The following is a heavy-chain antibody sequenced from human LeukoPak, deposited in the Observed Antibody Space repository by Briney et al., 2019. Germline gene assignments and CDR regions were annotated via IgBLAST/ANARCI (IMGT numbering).Heavy chain of an antibody. J-gene: IGHJ5*02. D-gene: IGHD2/OR15-2a*01. CDR2: IYYSGSI. V-gene: IGHV4-59*01. CDR1: GGSINSYY. Sequence: SETLSLTCSVSGGSINSYYWSWIRQPPGKGLEWIGYIYYSGSIKYNPSLKSRVTMSVDTSKDQFSLKLSSVTAADTAVYYCARTFFTETWFDPWGQGTLVTVSS. CDR3: ARTFFTETWFDP.